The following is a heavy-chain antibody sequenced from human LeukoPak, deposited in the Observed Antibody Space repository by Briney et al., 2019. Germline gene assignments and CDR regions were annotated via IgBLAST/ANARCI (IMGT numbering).Heavy chain of an antibody. Sequence: SETLSLTCAVSGGSISSNYWNWVRQPAGKGLEWIGRIYTSGSTNYNPSLKSRVTMSVDTSKNQFSLKLSSVTAADTAVYYCARVISGLRGKPSFDPWGQGTLVTVSS. CDR2: IYTSGST. CDR1: GGSISSNY. CDR3: ARVISGLRGKPSFDP. V-gene: IGHV4-4*07. D-gene: IGHD4-17*01. J-gene: IGHJ5*02.